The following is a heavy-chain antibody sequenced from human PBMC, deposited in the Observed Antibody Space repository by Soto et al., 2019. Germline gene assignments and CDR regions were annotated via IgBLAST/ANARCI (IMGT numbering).Heavy chain of an antibody. J-gene: IGHJ6*02. Sequence: QVQLVESGGGVVQPGRSLRLSCAASGFTFRNYAMHWVRQAPGKGLECVAVISYDGGNKFYRDYVKGRLTIARDNSKKDLYLQINSMRYEDTAVYYCARDDRADIAVVIGVRPGEYGVDVWGQGITVTVSS. V-gene: IGHV3-30-3*01. CDR2: ISYDGGNK. CDR3: ARDDRADIAVVIGVRPGEYGVDV. D-gene: IGHD2-15*01. CDR1: GFTFRNYA.